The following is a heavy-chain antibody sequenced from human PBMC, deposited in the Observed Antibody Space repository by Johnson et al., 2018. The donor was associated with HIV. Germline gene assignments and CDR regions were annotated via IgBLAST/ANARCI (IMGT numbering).Heavy chain of an antibody. CDR1: GLTFSNYG. CDR3: AKIWGDIAATGDAFDI. CDR2: IRYDGSNK. J-gene: IGHJ3*02. D-gene: IGHD5-12*01. Sequence: QVQLVESGGGVVQPVGSLRLSCAASGLTFSNYGSHWVRQAPGKGLEWVAFIRYDGSNKYYADSVKGRFTISRDNSKNTLYLQMDSLRPEDTAVYYCAKIWGDIAATGDAFDIWGQGTMVTVSS. V-gene: IGHV3-30*02.